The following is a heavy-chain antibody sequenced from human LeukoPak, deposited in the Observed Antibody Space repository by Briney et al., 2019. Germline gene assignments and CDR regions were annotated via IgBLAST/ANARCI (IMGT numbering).Heavy chain of an antibody. CDR3: ARRPRGVQKGAFDI. CDR2: IYHSGST. Sequence: SETLSLTCAVSGYSISSGYYWGWIRPPPGKGLEWIGSIYHSGSTYYNPSLKSRVTISVDTSKNQFSLKLSSVTAADTAVYYCARRPRGVQKGAFDIWGQGTMVTVSS. D-gene: IGHD2-8*01. CDR1: GYSISSGYY. V-gene: IGHV4-38-2*01. J-gene: IGHJ3*02.